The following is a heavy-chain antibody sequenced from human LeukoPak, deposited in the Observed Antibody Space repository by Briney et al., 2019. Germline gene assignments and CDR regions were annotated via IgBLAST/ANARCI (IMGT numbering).Heavy chain of an antibody. J-gene: IGHJ6*02. Sequence: ASVNVSCKASRYTFTSYGISWVRHSARQELEWMGWNSAYNGNTNYAQKLQASLTMTTDTSTNTAYKELRSLRSKDTTAYKHPRDRYWLVRGYYYYGMDVWGEGTTV. D-gene: IGHD6-19*01. CDR1: RYTFTSYG. CDR3: PRDRYWLVRGYYYYGMDV. V-gene: IGHV1-18*01. CDR2: NSAYNGNT.